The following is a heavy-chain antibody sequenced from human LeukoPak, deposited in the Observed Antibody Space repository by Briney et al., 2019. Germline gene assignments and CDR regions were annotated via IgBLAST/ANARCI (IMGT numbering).Heavy chain of an antibody. Sequence: SVTLSLTCTVSGGSISSSSYYWGWTRQPPGKGLEWIGSIYYSGSTYYNPPLKSRVTISVDTSKNQFSLKLTSLTAADTAVYYCAREARRMTTNAHDAFDIWGQGTMVTVSS. D-gene: IGHD1-1*01. CDR2: IYYSGST. V-gene: IGHV4-39*07. CDR3: AREARRMTTNAHDAFDI. J-gene: IGHJ3*02. CDR1: GGSISSSSYY.